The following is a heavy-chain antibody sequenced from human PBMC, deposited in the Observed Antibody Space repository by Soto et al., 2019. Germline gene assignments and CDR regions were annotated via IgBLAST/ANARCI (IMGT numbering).Heavy chain of an antibody. CDR1: GFTFRSYA. CDR2: ISGSGSNT. J-gene: IGHJ5*02. CDR3: AKYYGDADWFDP. Sequence: GGSLRLSCVASGFTFRSYALSWVRQAPGKGLEWVSAISGSGSNTNYADSVKGRFTISRDNSKKTLYLQMNSLRAEDTAVYYCAKYYGDADWFDPWGQGTLVTVSS. D-gene: IGHD4-17*01. V-gene: IGHV3-23*01.